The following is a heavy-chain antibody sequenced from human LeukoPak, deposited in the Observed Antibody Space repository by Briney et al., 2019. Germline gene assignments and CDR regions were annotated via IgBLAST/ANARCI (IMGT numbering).Heavy chain of an antibody. D-gene: IGHD3-22*01. V-gene: IGHV1-2*02. J-gene: IGHJ3*02. CDR1: GYTFTGYY. CDR2: INPNSGGT. Sequence: ASVKVSCKASGYTFTGYYMHWVRQAPGQGLEWMGWINPNSGGTNYAQKFQGRVTMTRDTSISTAYMELSRLRSDDTAVYYCVTIMAYYYDSSGYGTDAFDIWGQGTMVTVSS. CDR3: VTIMAYYYDSSGYGTDAFDI.